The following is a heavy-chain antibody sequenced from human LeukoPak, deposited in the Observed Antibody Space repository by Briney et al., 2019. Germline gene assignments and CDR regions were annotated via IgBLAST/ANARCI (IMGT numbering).Heavy chain of an antibody. CDR3: AKYSSGWCFEY. CDR2: ISASGGST. J-gene: IGHJ4*02. Sequence: PGGSLRLSCAASGFTFSSYAVSWVSQAPGKGLEWVSGISASGGSTYYADSVKGRFTISRDNSKNTLYLQMNSLRAEDTAVYYCAKYSSGWCFEYWGQGTLVTVSS. CDR1: GFTFSSYA. V-gene: IGHV3-23*01. D-gene: IGHD6-19*01.